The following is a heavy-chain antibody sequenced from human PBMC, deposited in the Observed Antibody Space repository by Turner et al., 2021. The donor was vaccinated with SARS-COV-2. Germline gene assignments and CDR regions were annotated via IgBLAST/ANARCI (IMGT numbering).Heavy chain of an antibody. CDR3: AKCGYQYYHYYYMDV. Sequence: QVQLVESGGGVVQPGRSLRLSCAASGFTFSSYGMHWVRQAPGKGLEWMAVMSSDGSNKYYADSVKGRFTISRDNSKNTLYLQMSSLRAEDTAVYYCAKCGYQYYHYYYMDVWGKGTTVTVSS. V-gene: IGHV3-30*18. CDR1: GFTFSSYG. CDR2: MSSDGSNK. J-gene: IGHJ6*03. D-gene: IGHD6-25*01.